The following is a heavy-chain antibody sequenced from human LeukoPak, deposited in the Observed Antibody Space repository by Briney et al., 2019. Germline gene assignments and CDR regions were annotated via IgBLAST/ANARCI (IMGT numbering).Heavy chain of an antibody. V-gene: IGHV3-21*01. J-gene: IGHJ4*02. D-gene: IGHD6-13*01. CDR1: GFTFSSYS. Sequence: GGSLRLSCAASGFTFSSYSMNWVRQAPGKGLEWVSSISSSSSYIYYADSVKGRFTISRDNAKNSPYLQMNSLRAEDTAVYYCARGPLEQQHFGGFDYWGQGTLVTVSS. CDR3: ARGPLEQQHFGGFDY. CDR2: ISSSSSYI.